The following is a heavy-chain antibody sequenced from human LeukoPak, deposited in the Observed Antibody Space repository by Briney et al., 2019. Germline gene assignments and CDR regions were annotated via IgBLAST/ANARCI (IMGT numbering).Heavy chain of an antibody. D-gene: IGHD5-12*01. Sequence: SETLSLTCTVSGGSISSGGYYWSWIRQHPGKGLEWIGYIYYSGSTYYNPSLKSRVTISVDTSKNQFSLKLSSVTAADTAVYYCQSQNSGYDKSVRGYYFDYWGQGTLVTVSS. CDR3: QSQNSGYDKSVRGYYFDY. CDR1: GGSISSGGYY. CDR2: IYYSGST. V-gene: IGHV4-31*03. J-gene: IGHJ4*02.